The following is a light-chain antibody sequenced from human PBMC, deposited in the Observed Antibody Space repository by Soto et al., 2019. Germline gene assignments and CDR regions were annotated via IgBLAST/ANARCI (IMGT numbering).Light chain of an antibody. V-gene: IGLV4-69*01. CDR2: VNSDGSQ. CDR1: SEHSGYA. CDR3: QTWGTGIWV. J-gene: IGLJ3*02. Sequence: QLVLTQSPSASASLGASVKLTCTLSSEHSGYAIAWHQQQPEKGPRYLMKVNSDGSQNKGDGIPDRFSGSTSGAERYLTISSLQSEDEADYYCQTWGTGIWVFGGGTQLTVL.